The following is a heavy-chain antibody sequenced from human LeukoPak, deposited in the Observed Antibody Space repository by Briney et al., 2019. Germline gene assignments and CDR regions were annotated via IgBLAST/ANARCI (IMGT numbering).Heavy chain of an antibody. Sequence: PGGSLRLSCAASGFPFSNAWMSWVRQAPGKGLEWVGRIKGNADGGTTDYAAPVKGRFTISKDDSKNTVFLQMNSLIAEDTALYYCMAAYSSSGACYDYFDSWGQGALVTVAS. D-gene: IGHD6-19*01. CDR1: GFPFSNAW. CDR3: MAAYSSSGACYDYFDS. V-gene: IGHV3-15*01. CDR2: IKGNADGGTT. J-gene: IGHJ4*02.